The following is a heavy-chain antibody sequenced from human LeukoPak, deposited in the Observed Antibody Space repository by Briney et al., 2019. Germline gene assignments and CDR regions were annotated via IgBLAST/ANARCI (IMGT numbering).Heavy chain of an antibody. CDR2: INHSGST. D-gene: IGHD6-19*01. CDR3: ARGGSSGWYGGYFDY. J-gene: IGHJ4*02. Sequence: SETLSLTCAVYGGSFSGYYWSWIRQPPGKGLEWIGEINHSGSTNYNPSLKSRVTISVDTSKNQFSLKLSSVTAADTAGYYCARGGSSGWYGGYFDYWGQGTLVTVSS. CDR1: GGSFSGYY. V-gene: IGHV4-34*01.